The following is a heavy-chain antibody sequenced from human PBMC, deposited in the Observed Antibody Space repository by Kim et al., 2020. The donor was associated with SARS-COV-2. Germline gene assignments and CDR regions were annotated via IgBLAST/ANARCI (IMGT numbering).Heavy chain of an antibody. D-gene: IGHD2-2*01. J-gene: IGHJ3*02. CDR2: IYTSGST. Sequence: SETLSLTCTVSGGSISSYYWSWIRQPAGKGLEWIGRIYTSGSTNYNPSLKSRVTMSVDTSKNQFSLKLSSVTAADTAVYYCARDCSSTSCAGPQDAFDIWGQGTMVTVSS. CDR1: GGSISSYY. CDR3: ARDCSSTSCAGPQDAFDI. V-gene: IGHV4-4*07.